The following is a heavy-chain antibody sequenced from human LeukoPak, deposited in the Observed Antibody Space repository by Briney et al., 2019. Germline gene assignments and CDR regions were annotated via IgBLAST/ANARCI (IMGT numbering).Heavy chain of an antibody. Sequence: PVKVSCKASGRTFSRYAISWVRQAPGQGLEWMGRIIPIFGIANYAQKFQGRVTITADKSTSTAYMELSSLRSEDTAVYYCARATVGATAFDYWGQGTLVTVSS. D-gene: IGHD1-26*01. CDR3: ARATVGATAFDY. V-gene: IGHV1-69*04. J-gene: IGHJ4*02. CDR2: IIPIFGIA. CDR1: GRTFSRYA.